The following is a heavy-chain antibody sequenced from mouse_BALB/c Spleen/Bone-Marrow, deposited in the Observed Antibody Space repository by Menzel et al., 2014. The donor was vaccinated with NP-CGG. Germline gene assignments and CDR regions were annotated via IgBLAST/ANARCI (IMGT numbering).Heavy chain of an antibody. CDR1: DYSITSGYS. Sequence: EVQVVESGPDLVKPSQSLSLTCTVTDYSITSGYSWHWIRQFPGDKLEWMGYIHYSGITNYSPSLKSRISFTRDTSKNQFFLHLNSVTTEDTATYYRARWGKGAWFAYWGQGTLVTVPA. J-gene: IGHJ3*01. CDR2: IHYSGIT. D-gene: IGHD1-3*01. CDR3: ARWGKGAWFAY. V-gene: IGHV3-1*02.